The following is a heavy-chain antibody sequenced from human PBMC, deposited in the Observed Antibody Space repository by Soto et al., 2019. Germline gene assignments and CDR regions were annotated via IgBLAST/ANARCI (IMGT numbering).Heavy chain of an antibody. CDR2: ISGSGGTT. J-gene: IGHJ4*02. CDR3: AREADYPAPSYFDY. CDR1: GFTFTTRA. D-gene: IGHD4-17*01. V-gene: IGHV3-23*01. Sequence: EVQLLESGGGLVQPGGSLRLSCAASGFTFTTRAMSWVRQAPGKGLQWVSGISGSGGTTYYADSVKGRLTISRDNSKNSLYLQMNSLRAEDTAVYYCAREADYPAPSYFDYWGQGTLVTVSS.